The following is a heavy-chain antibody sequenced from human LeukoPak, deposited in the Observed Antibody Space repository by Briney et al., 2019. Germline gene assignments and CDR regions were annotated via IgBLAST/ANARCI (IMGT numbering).Heavy chain of an antibody. D-gene: IGHD1-26*01. Sequence: SETLSLTCTVSGGSISSYYWSWIRQPPGKGLEWIGYIYYSGSTNYNPSLKSRVTISVDTSKNQFSLKLSSVTAANTAVYYCARLQWELLFGFDPWGQGTLVTVSS. J-gene: IGHJ5*02. CDR1: GGSISSYY. CDR3: ARLQWELLFGFDP. V-gene: IGHV4-59*08. CDR2: IYYSGST.